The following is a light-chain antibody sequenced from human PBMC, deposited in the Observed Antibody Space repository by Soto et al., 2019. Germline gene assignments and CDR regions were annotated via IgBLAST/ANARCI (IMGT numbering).Light chain of an antibody. Sequence: QSALTQPASVSGSPGQSVTISCTGSSSDDGGYNYVSWYQHHPGKAPKLMIYDVSYRPSGVSNRFSGSKSGNTASLTISGLQPEDEADYSCSSYTTSNTRQIVFGTGTKLTVL. CDR3: SSYTTSNTRQIV. V-gene: IGLV2-14*03. CDR1: SSDDGGYNY. CDR2: DVS. J-gene: IGLJ1*01.